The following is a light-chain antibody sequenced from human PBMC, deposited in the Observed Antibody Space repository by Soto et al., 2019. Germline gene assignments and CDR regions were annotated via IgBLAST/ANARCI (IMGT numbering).Light chain of an antibody. J-gene: IGKJ1*01. Sequence: DIQMTQSPSTLSASVGDRVTITCWASQSISSWLAWYQQKPGKAPKLLIYKASSLESGVPSRSSGSGSGTEFTLTISSLQPDDFATYYCQQYNSYSTFGQGTKVDIK. CDR1: QSISSW. CDR2: KAS. CDR3: QQYNSYST. V-gene: IGKV1-5*03.